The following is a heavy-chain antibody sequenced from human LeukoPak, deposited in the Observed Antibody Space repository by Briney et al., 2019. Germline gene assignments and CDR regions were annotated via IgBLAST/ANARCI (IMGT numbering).Heavy chain of an antibody. V-gene: IGHV3-7*01. CDR1: GFTFSSYW. Sequence: PGGSLRLSCAASGFTFSSYWMSWVRQAPGKGLEWVADIKQDGSERYYVDSVKGRFTISRDNAKNSLYLQIDSLRAEDTAVSYCTTETYRRFDYWGQGTLVTVSS. CDR3: TTETYRRFDY. CDR2: IKQDGSER. J-gene: IGHJ4*02.